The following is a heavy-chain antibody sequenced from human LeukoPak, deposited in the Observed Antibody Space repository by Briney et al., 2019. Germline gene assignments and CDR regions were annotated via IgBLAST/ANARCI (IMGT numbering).Heavy chain of an antibody. CDR1: GFTFSSYV. Sequence: GGSLRLSCAASGFTFSSYVMSWVRQAPGKGLEWVSGVSSSGGSTSYADYVKGQFTISRDNSKNTVYLYMNNLRAEDTAVYYCAKEGRKTGNTYGYEFDSWGQGTLVTVSS. CDR2: VSSSGGST. D-gene: IGHD5-18*01. CDR3: AKEGRKTGNTYGYEFDS. V-gene: IGHV3-23*01. J-gene: IGHJ4*02.